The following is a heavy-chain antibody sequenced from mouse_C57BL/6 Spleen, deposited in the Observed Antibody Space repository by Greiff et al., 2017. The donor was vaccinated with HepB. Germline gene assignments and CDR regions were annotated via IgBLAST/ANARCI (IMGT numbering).Heavy chain of an antibody. D-gene: IGHD2-12*01. V-gene: IGHV1-42*01. CDR3: ASGSLYRGFAY. CDR2: INPSTGGT. Sequence: VQLQQSGPELVKPGASVKISCKASGYSFTGYYMNWVKQSPEKSLEWIGEINPSTGGTTYNQKFKAKATLTVDKSSSTAYMQLKSLTSEDSAVYYCASGSLYRGFAYWGQGTLVTVSA. J-gene: IGHJ3*01. CDR1: GYSFTGYY.